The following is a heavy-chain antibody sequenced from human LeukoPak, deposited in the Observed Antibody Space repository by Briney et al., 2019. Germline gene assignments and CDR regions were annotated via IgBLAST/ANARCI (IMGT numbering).Heavy chain of an antibody. V-gene: IGHV1-18*01. D-gene: IGHD3-9*01. J-gene: IGHJ4*02. CDR3: ASWALRKDILTGYDY. CDR1: GYTFTSYG. CDR2: ISAYNGNT. Sequence: ASVKVSCKASGYTFTSYGISWVRQAPGQGLEWMGWISAYNGNTNYAQKLQGRVTMTTDTSTSTAYMELRSLRSDDTAVYYCASWALRKDILTGYDYWGQGTLVTVSS.